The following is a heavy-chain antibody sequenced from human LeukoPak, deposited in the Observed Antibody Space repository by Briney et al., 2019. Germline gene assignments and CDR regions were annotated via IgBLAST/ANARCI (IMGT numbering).Heavy chain of an antibody. D-gene: IGHD3-3*01. J-gene: IGHJ6*03. CDR2: ISAYNGNT. V-gene: IGHV1-18*01. CDR3: ARDIGSTYYDFWSGYYIRGQWYYYMDV. Sequence: GASVKVSCKASGYTFTSYGISWVRQAPGQGLEWMGWISAYNGNTNYAQKLQGRVTMTTDTSTSTAYMELSSLRSEDTAVYYCARDIGSTYYDFWSGYYIRGQWYYYMDVWGKGTTVTVSS. CDR1: GYTFTSYG.